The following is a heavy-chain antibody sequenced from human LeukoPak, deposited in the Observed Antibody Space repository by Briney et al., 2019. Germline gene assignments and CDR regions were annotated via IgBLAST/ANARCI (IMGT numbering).Heavy chain of an antibody. V-gene: IGHV4-4*07. J-gene: IGHJ3*02. Sequence: SETLSLTCTISGGSISTYYWSWIRQPAGKGLEWIGRVYTSGNTNYNPSLKSRVTMSVDTSKNQFSLKLSSVTAADTAGYYCARGGYYNTRNAFDIWGRGTMVTVSS. CDR2: VYTSGNT. CDR3: ARGGYYNTRNAFDI. CDR1: GGSISTYY. D-gene: IGHD3-10*01.